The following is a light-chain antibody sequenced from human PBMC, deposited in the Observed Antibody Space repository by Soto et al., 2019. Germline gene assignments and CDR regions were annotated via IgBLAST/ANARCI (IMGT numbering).Light chain of an antibody. CDR1: SSDVGGSNY. J-gene: IGLJ2*01. CDR3: SSHSSSGNIEV. CDR2: DVY. V-gene: IGLV2-14*03. Sequence: QSALTQPASVSGSRGQSITISCAGTSSDVGGSNYVSWYQQHPGKAPKLMIYDVYNRPSGVSNRFSGSKSGNTASLTISGLQAEDEADYYCSSHSSSGNIEVFGAGTKLTVL.